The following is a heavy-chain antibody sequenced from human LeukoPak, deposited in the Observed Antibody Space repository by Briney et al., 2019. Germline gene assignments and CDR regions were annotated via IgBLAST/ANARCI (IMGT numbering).Heavy chain of an antibody. V-gene: IGHV1-18*01. CDR3: ATAYSSSPDAFDI. CDR1: GYTFTSYG. J-gene: IGHJ3*02. Sequence: ASVKVSCKASGYTFTSYGISWVRQAPGQGLEWMGWISTYNGNTNYAQKFQGRVTMTEDTSTDTAYMELSSLRSEDTAVYYCATAYSSSPDAFDIWGQGTMVTVSS. D-gene: IGHD6-13*01. CDR2: ISTYNGNT.